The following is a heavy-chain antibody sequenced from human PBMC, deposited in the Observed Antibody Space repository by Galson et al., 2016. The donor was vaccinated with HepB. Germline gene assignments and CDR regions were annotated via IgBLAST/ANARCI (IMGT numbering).Heavy chain of an antibody. J-gene: IGHJ4*02. CDR3: AKGQVGATPGDY. CDR1: GFTFSSFG. Sequence: SLRLSCAASGFTFSSFGMTWVRQAPGKGLEWVSAISVTDGRTYYADSVKGRFTISRDNSKNTLYLQMNSLRAEDTTVYYCAKGQVGATPGDYWGQGTLVTVSS. CDR2: ISVTDGRT. V-gene: IGHV3-23*01. D-gene: IGHD1-26*01.